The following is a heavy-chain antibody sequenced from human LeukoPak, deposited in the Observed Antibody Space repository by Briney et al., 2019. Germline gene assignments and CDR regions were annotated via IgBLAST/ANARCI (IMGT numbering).Heavy chain of an antibody. CDR2: INPSSGDT. J-gene: IGHJ4*02. CDR3: AKNPYEYYFDY. D-gene: IGHD5-12*01. CDR1: GYTFIGYY. V-gene: IGHV1-2*02. Sequence: ASVKVSCRASGYTFIGYYMHWVRLAPGQGLEWMGWINPSSGDTNYAQKFQGRVTTTRDTSISTAYMELSRLRSDDTAVYYCAKNPYEYYFDYWGQGTLVTVSS.